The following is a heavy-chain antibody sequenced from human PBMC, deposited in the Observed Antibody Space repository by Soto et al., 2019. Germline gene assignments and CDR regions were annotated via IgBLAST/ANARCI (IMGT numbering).Heavy chain of an antibody. D-gene: IGHD3-22*01. CDR2: ISGSGGST. CDR3: AKDGGYYDSSGYYYVGFDY. J-gene: IGHJ4*02. Sequence: EVQLLESGGGLVQPGGSLRLSCAASGFTFSSYAMSWVRQAPGKGLEWVTAISGSGGSTYYADSVKGRFTISRDNSKNTLYLQMNSLRAEDTAVYYCAKDGGYYDSSGYYYVGFDYWRQGTLVTVSS. CDR1: GFTFSSYA. V-gene: IGHV3-23*01.